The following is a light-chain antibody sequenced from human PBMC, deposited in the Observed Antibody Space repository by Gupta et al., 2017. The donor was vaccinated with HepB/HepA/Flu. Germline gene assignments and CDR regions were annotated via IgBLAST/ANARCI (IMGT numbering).Light chain of an antibody. V-gene: IGKV3-15*01. CDR2: GAS. Sequence: EIVMTQSPATLSVSPGERATLSCRASQSVSSNLAWYQQKPGQDPRLLIYGASTRATNIPARFSGSGSGTEFTLTISSLQSEDFAVYYCHQYNNWPPVTFGQGTRVEIK. J-gene: IGKJ5*01. CDR1: QSVSSN. CDR3: HQYNNWPPVT.